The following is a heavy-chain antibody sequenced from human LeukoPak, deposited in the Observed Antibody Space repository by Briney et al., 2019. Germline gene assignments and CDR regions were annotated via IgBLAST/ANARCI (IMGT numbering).Heavy chain of an antibody. D-gene: IGHD1-14*01. CDR1: GGSFSGYY. V-gene: IGHV4-34*01. J-gene: IGHJ6*03. Sequence: SETLSLTCAVYGGSFSGYYWSWIRQPPGKGLEWIGEINHSGSTNYNPSLKSRVTISVDTSKNQFSLKLSSVTAADTAVYYCARVGQARTREGNYYYYYMDVWGKGTTVTISS. CDR3: ARVGQARTREGNYYYYYMDV. CDR2: INHSGST.